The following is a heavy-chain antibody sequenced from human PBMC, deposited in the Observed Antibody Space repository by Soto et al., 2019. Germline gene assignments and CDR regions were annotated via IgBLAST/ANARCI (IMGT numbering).Heavy chain of an antibody. J-gene: IGHJ4*02. CDR3: AIYCSGGSCYSNLGVGSYYFDY. V-gene: IGHV4-39*01. CDR2: IYYSGST. Sequence: SETLSLTCTVSGGSISSSSYYWGWIRQPPGKGLEWIGSIYYSGSTYYNPSLKSRVTISVDTSKNQFSLKLSSVTAADTAVYYCAIYCSGGSCYSNLGVGSYYFDYWGQGTLVTVSS. CDR1: GGSISSSSYY. D-gene: IGHD2-15*01.